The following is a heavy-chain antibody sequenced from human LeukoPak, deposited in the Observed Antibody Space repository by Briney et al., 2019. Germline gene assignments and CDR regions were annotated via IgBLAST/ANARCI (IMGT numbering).Heavy chain of an antibody. CDR1: GFTFSSYA. Sequence: PGGSLRLSCAASGFTFSSYAMSWVRQAPGKGLEWVANIKQDGSEKYYVDSVKGRFTISRDNAKNSLYLQMNSLRAEDTAVYYCARGGGRIFDPWGQGTLVTVSS. CDR3: ARGGGRIFDP. J-gene: IGHJ5*02. D-gene: IGHD4-23*01. V-gene: IGHV3-7*01. CDR2: IKQDGSEK.